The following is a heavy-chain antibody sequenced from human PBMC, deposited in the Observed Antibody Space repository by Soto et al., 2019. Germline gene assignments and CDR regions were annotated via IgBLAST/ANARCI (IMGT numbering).Heavy chain of an antibody. D-gene: IGHD5-18*01. CDR3: ARWVWPDTAMARGTKIAPYFDY. J-gene: IGHJ4*02. CDR1: GYTFTSYA. CDR2: INAGNGNT. Sequence: ASVKVSCKASGYTFTSYAMHWVRQAPGQRLEWMGWINAGNGNTKYSQKFQGRVTITRDTSASTAYMELSSLRSEDTAVYYCARWVWPDTAMARGTKIAPYFDYWGQGTLVTV. V-gene: IGHV1-3*01.